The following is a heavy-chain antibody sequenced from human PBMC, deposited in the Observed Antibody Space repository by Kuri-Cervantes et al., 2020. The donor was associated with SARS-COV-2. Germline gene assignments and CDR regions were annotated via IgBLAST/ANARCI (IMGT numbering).Heavy chain of an antibody. CDR3: ARAVLGVVAYFDY. V-gene: IGHV3-7*04. D-gene: IGHD3-3*01. Sequence: GGSLRLSCAASGFTFSSYWMSWVRQAPGKGLEWVANIKQDGREKYYVDSVKGRFTISRDNAKNSLYLQMNSLRAEDTAVYYCARAVLGVVAYFDYWGQGNLVTVSS. J-gene: IGHJ4*02. CDR1: GFTFSSYW. CDR2: IKQDGREK.